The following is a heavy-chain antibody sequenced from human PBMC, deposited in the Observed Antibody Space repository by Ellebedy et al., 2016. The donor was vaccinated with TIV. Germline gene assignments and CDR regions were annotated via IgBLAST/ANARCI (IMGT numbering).Heavy chain of an antibody. CDR3: ARSYGARTSGP. Sequence: GESLNISCAVSGFPFGSYEMNWVRQAPGKGLEWVSYISGSASVTAYADSVKGRFTLSRDNARTSLYLQMNSLRVDDTAMYYCARSYGARTSGPWGQGTLVTVSS. CDR2: ISGSASVT. J-gene: IGHJ5*02. CDR1: GFPFGSYE. D-gene: IGHD3-16*01. V-gene: IGHV3-48*03.